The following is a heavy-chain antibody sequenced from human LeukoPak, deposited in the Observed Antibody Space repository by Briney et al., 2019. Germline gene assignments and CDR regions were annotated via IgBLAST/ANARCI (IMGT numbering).Heavy chain of an antibody. CDR1: GFTFSSYA. V-gene: IGHV3-23*01. CDR2: ISGSGGST. CDR3: AKDRTLYYYDSSGYYPKAFDY. J-gene: IGHJ4*02. Sequence: GGSLRLSCAASGFTFSSYARSWVRQAPGKGLEWVSAISGSGGSTYYADSVKGRFTISRDNSKNTLYLQMNSLRAEDTAVYYCAKDRTLYYYDSSGYYPKAFDYWGQGTLVTVSS. D-gene: IGHD3-22*01.